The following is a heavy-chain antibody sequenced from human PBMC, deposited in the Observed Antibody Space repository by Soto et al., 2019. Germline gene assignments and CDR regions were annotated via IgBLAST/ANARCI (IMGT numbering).Heavy chain of an antibody. CDR2: IYWDDDK. V-gene: IGHV2-5*02. Sequence: QITLKESGPTLVKPTQTLTLTCTFSGFSLSTSGVGVGWIRQPPGKALEWLALIYWDDDKRYSPSLKSRLTITTDTSKNQVVLTMTNMDPVDTATYYCAHSLYDYVWGTNWFDPWGQGTLVTVSP. D-gene: IGHD3-16*01. J-gene: IGHJ5*02. CDR3: AHSLYDYVWGTNWFDP. CDR1: GFSLSTSGVG.